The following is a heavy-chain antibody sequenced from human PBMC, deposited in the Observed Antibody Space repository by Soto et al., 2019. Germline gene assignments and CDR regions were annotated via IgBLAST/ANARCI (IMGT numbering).Heavy chain of an antibody. V-gene: IGHV3-7*02. CDR3: AVSSNGRWWEGW. D-gene: IGHD1-26*01. Sequence: GGSLRLSCVASGFTFSRCWMSWVRQAPGKGLEWVATIKEDGSKAYYVDSVKGRFTISRDNAISALYLQMNSLRVEDTAVYFCAVSSNGRWWEGWWGQGTQVTVSS. CDR2: IKEDGSKA. J-gene: IGHJ4*02. CDR1: GFTFSRCW.